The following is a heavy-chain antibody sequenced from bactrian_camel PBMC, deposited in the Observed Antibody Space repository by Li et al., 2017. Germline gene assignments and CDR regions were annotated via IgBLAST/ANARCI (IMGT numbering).Heavy chain of an antibody. D-gene: IGHD5*01. CDR2: ISSDGRT. CDR3: ACSRWRDYRCSFEALRNGH. J-gene: IGHJ4*01. CDR1: GYTDSTNC. Sequence: HVQLVESGGGSVQAGGSLRFSCAASGYTDSTNCVAWFRQAQGNECEVVSTISSDGRTYYPDSVKGRFTISQDHAKNTVYLQMTSLTPEDTAMYYCACSRWRDYRCSFEALRNGHWGQGTQVTVS. V-gene: IGHV3S55*01.